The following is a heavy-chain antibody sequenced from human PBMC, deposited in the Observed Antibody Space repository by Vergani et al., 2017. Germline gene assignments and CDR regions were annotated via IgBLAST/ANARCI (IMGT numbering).Heavy chain of an antibody. CDR3: TTGGGRQLLLPADFDY. D-gene: IGHD6-13*01. J-gene: IGHJ4*02. Sequence: EVQLVESGGGLVKPGGSLRLSCAASGFTFSNAWMSWVRQAPGKGLEWVGRIKSKTDGGTTDYAAPVKGRCTISRDDSKNTLYLQMNSLKTEDTAVYYCTTGGGRQLLLPADFDYWGQGTLVTVSS. CDR1: GFTFSNAW. CDR2: IKSKTDGGTT. V-gene: IGHV3-15*01.